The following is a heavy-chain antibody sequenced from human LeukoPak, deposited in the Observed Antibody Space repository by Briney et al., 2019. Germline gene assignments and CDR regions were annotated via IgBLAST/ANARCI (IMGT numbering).Heavy chain of an antibody. CDR1: GFTFNNYW. CDR3: ASVESLGY. V-gene: IGHV3-7*01. J-gene: IGHJ4*02. CDR2: INHDGSDI. Sequence: GGSLRLSCAASGFTFNNYWMTWVRQAPGKGLEWVASINHDGSDIYYVDSVKARFTISRDNTKNSLFLRMNSLRAEDTAVYYCASVESLGYWGQGTLVIVSS.